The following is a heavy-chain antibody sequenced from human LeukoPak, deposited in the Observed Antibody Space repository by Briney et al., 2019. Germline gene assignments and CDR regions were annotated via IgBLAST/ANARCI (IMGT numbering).Heavy chain of an antibody. J-gene: IGHJ4*02. CDR1: GFTFSSYA. CDR2: ISYDGSNK. D-gene: IGHD1-26*01. CDR3: ARDLDGSYLFDY. V-gene: IGHV3-30-3*01. Sequence: PGRSLRLSCAASGFTFSSYAMHWVRQAPGKGLEWVAVISYDGSNKYYADSVKGRFTISRDNSKNTPYLQMNSLRAEDTAVYYCARDLDGSYLFDYWGQGTLVTVSS.